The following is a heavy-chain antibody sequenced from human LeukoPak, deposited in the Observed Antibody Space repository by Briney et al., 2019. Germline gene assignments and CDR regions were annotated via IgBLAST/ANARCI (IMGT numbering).Heavy chain of an antibody. V-gene: IGHV3-23*01. Sequence: GGSLRLSCAASGFPFSSYAMSWVRQAPGEGLEWVSSIRGSGGTTNYADSVKGRFTISRDNSKNTLFLQMNSLRAEDTAVYYCAKADYVWGSYRYDYWGQGTLVTVSS. D-gene: IGHD3-16*02. CDR3: AKADYVWGSYRYDY. CDR2: IRGSGGTT. CDR1: GFPFSSYA. J-gene: IGHJ4*02.